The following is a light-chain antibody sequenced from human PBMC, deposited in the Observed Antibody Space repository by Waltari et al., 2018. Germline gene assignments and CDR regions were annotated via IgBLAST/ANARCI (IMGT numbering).Light chain of an antibody. CDR2: DVT. V-gene: IGLV2-14*03. CDR3: SSFRSDHTYV. J-gene: IGLJ1*01. CDR1: TSDVGGYNY. Sequence: QSALTQPASVSGSPGQSIAISCTGTTSDVGGYNYVSGYQQHPGKAPKRLIYDVTNRPWGVSNRFSCSKSGKTTSLTISGLQAEDEADYYCSSFRSDHTYVFGSGTEVTVL.